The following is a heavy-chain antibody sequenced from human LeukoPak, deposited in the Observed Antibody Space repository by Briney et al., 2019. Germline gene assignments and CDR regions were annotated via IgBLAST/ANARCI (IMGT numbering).Heavy chain of an antibody. V-gene: IGHV3-74*01. Sequence: GGSLRLSCAASGFSSNSYWMHWARQAPGKGLVWVARINGDGSSINYADSVKGRFTISRDNAKNTLYLQMNSLRVEDTAVYYCARGRGPYVWFDPWGQGTLVTVSS. J-gene: IGHJ5*02. CDR2: INGDGSSI. CDR1: GFSSNSYW. CDR3: ARGRGPYVWFDP. D-gene: IGHD3-10*01.